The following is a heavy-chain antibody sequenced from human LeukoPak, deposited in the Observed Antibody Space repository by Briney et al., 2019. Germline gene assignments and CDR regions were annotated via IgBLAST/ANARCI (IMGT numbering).Heavy chain of an antibody. CDR1: GFTFSTYA. CDR2: ITGGSGLI. J-gene: IGHJ4*02. Sequence: PGGSLRLSCVASGFTFSTYAMNWVRHVPGKGLEWVSVITGGSGLIRYADSVKGRFTISRDNSKSTVYLQMNSLRAEDTAIYFCAKDQVPDGLYDIDYWGQGTLVTVSS. D-gene: IGHD3-9*01. CDR3: AKDQVPDGLYDIDY. V-gene: IGHV3-23*01.